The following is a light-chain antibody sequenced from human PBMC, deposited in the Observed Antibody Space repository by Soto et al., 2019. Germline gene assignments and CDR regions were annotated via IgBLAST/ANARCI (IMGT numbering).Light chain of an antibody. J-gene: IGKJ1*01. CDR1: QTIRRW. V-gene: IGKV1-5*01. CDR3: QHYNSDPWT. CDR2: DAS. Sequence: DIEMTRSPSTLSASVGDRVTITCRASQTIRRWLAWYQQRPGKAPKVLIYDASTLESGVPARFSGSGSETEFTLTISSLQPEDSATYYCQHYNSDPWTFGQGTKVDI.